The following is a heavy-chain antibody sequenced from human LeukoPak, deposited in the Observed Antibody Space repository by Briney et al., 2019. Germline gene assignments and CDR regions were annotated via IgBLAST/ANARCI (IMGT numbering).Heavy chain of an antibody. Sequence: SETLSLTCAVYGGSFSGYYWSWIRQPPGKGLEWIGEINHRRSTKYSPSLKSRVTISVDTSKNQFSLRLSSVTAADTAVYYCARRVGRWFGERAYYYNYMDVWGKGTTVTISS. J-gene: IGHJ6*03. V-gene: IGHV4-34*01. CDR2: INHRRST. D-gene: IGHD3-10*01. CDR3: ARRVGRWFGERAYYYNYMDV. CDR1: GGSFSGYY.